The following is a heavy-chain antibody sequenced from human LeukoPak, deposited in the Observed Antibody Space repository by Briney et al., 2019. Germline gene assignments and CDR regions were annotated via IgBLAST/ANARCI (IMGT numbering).Heavy chain of an antibody. CDR1: GGTFSNFA. V-gene: IGHV1-69*04. CDR3: ATGVRKYYYYYYMDV. D-gene: IGHD1-1*01. CDR2: ISAYNGNT. J-gene: IGHJ6*03. Sequence: ASVKVSCRASGGTFSNFAISWVRQAPGQGLEWMGWISAYNGNTNYAQKFQGRVTITADKSTSTAYMELSSLRSEDTAVYYCATGVRKYYYYYYMDVWGKGTTVTVSS.